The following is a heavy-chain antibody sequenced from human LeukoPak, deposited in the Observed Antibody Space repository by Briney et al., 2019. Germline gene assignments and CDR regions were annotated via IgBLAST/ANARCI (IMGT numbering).Heavy chain of an antibody. CDR3: ARASSGWAVDLYYFDY. J-gene: IGHJ4*02. CDR2: ISSTSSYI. V-gene: IGHV3-21*01. D-gene: IGHD6-19*01. Sequence: GGSLRLSCAAFGFSFSSYSMNWVRQAPGKGLEWVSSISSTSSYIYYADSVKGRFTISRDNAKNSLYLQMNSLRAEDTAVYYCARASSGWAVDLYYFDYWGQGTLVTVSS. CDR1: GFSFSSYS.